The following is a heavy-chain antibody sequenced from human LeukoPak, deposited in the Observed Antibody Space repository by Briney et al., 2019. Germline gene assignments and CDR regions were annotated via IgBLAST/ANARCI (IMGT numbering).Heavy chain of an antibody. Sequence: GGSLRLSCAASGSDVSSHHMVWVRQAPGKGLEWVSVTYTRGNSYYTDSVKGRFIISRDTSKNTMDLQMNSLRPEDSALYFCARGGRGSAAVVAPRSFDIWGQGTLVAVSS. V-gene: IGHV3-53*01. D-gene: IGHD3-22*01. CDR1: GSDVSSHH. CDR3: ARGGRGSAAVVAPRSFDI. CDR2: TYTRGNS. J-gene: IGHJ3*02.